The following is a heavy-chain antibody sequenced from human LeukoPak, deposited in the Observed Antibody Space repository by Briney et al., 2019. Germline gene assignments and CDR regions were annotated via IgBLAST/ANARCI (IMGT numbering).Heavy chain of an antibody. CDR2: IYYSGST. CDR3: ARVFGPPYYDFWSGHYRFENNWFDP. CDR1: GGSISSHY. V-gene: IGHV4-59*11. D-gene: IGHD3-3*01. Sequence: SETLSLTCTVSGGSISSHYWSWIRQPPGKGLEWIGYIYYSGSTNYNPSLKSRVTISVDTSKNQFSLKLSSVTAADTAVYYCARVFGPPYYDFWSGHYRFENNWFDPWGQGTLVTVSS. J-gene: IGHJ5*02.